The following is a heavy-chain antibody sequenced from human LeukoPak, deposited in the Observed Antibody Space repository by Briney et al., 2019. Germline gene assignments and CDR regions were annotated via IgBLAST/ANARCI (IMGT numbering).Heavy chain of an antibody. CDR2: INAGNGDT. D-gene: IGHD5-18*01. CDR3: ARGVGILYYFDY. CDR1: GFTFSTYG. J-gene: IGHJ4*02. V-gene: IGHV1-3*01. Sequence: ASVKVSCKASGFTFSTYGIHWVRQAPGQRLEWMGWINAGNGDTRYSQKFQGRVTISRDTSASTAYMELNSLRAEDTAVYYCARGVGILYYFDYWGQGTLVTVSS.